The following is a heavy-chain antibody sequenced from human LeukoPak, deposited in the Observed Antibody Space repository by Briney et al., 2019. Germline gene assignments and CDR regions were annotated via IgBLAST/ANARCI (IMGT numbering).Heavy chain of an antibody. CDR3: ARVAVTNSEFDY. CDR2: IYTSGST. J-gene: IGHJ4*02. CDR1: GGSISSYY. Sequence: SETLSLTCSVSGGSISSYYWSWIRQPAGKGLEWIGRIYTSGSTNYNPSLKSRVTMSVDTSKDQTSMNLSSVTAADTAVYYCARVAVTNSEFDYWGQGTLVTVSS. V-gene: IGHV4-4*07. D-gene: IGHD4-17*01.